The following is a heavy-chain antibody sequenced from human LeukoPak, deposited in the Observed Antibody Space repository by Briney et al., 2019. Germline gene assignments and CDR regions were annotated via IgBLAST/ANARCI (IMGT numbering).Heavy chain of an antibody. D-gene: IGHD1-26*01. V-gene: IGHV3-74*01. CDR3: ARESSVGAHKAFDY. CDR2: INSDGSST. Sequence: GESLRLSCAAPGFTFSSYWMHWVRQVPGKGLVWVSRINSDGSSTSYADSVKGRFTISRDNAKNTLYLQMNSLRAEDTAVYYCARESSVGAHKAFDYWGQGTLVTVSS. CDR1: GFTFSSYW. J-gene: IGHJ4*02.